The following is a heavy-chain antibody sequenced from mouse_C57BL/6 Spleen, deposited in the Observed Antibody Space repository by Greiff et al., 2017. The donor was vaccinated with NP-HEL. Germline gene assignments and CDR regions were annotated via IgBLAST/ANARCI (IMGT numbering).Heavy chain of an antibody. CDR3: ARGLGYFDY. CDR2: INPNNGGT. V-gene: IGHV1-26*01. Sequence: EVQLQQSGPELVKPGASVKISCKASGYTFTDYYMNWVKQSHGKSLEWIGDINPNNGGTSYNQKFKGKATLTVDKSSSTAYMELRSLTSEDSAVYYCARGLGYFDYWGQGTTLTVSS. D-gene: IGHD4-1*01. J-gene: IGHJ2*01. CDR1: GYTFTDYY.